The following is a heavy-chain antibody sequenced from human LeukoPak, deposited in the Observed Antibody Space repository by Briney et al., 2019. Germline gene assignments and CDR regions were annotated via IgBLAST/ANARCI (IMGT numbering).Heavy chain of an antibody. V-gene: IGHV3-72*01. CDR3: ARESDDYDFWSGYPTYYYYYMDV. J-gene: IGHJ6*03. D-gene: IGHD3-3*01. Sequence: GGSLRLSCAASGFTFSSYGMHWVRQAPGKGLEWVGRTRNKANSYTTEYAASVKGRFTISRDDSKNSLYLQMNSLKTEDTAVYYCARESDDYDFWSGYPTYYYYYMDVWGKGTTVTVSS. CDR2: TRNKANSYTT. CDR1: GFTFSSYG.